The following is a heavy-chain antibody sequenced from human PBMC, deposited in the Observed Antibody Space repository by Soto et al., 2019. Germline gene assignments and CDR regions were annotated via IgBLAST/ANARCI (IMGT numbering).Heavy chain of an antibody. CDR1: GFTVSNNY. D-gene: IGHD2-2*01. CDR3: ATQPGGGGY. V-gene: IGHV3-53*01. Sequence: EVQLVESGGGLIQPGGSLRLSCAVSGFTVSNNYMSWVRQAPGKGLEGVSVIYSGGYTAYGDSVKGRFTISRDNSKNTPYPQHNSRGAHGPGVFYWATQPGGGGYWGQGTLVTVSS. J-gene: IGHJ4*02. CDR2: IYSGGYT.